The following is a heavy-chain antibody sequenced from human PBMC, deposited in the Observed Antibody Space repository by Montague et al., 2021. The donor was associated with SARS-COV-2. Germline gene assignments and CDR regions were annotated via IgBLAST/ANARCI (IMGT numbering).Heavy chain of an antibody. CDR1: GGSFSGYY. CDR2: INQSGRT. D-gene: IGHD3-10*01. CDR3: ARRVGSVWGVTVSAELDY. J-gene: IGHJ4*02. V-gene: IGHV4-34*01. Sequence: SETLSLTCAVYGGSFSGYYWSWIRQPPEKGLEWIGEINQSGRTNNNPSLKSRVIISVDTSKNQFSLKLSSVTAADTAVYYCARRVGSVWGVTVSAELDYWGQGILVIVSP.